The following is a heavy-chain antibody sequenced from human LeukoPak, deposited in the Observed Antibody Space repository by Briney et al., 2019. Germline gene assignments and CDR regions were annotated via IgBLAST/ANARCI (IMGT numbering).Heavy chain of an antibody. CDR1: GYNFNSYG. J-gene: IGHJ4*02. V-gene: IGHV1-18*01. Sequence: ASLKVSCKASGYNFNSYGISWLRQVPGQGLEWMGWISGYNGLTRYGKNVQGRVTLTTDTSTSTAYMELRSLRSDDTAVYYCARVATMIVVVSTETTHFDYWGQGTLVTVSS. CDR3: ARVATMIVVVSTETTHFDY. D-gene: IGHD3-22*01. CDR2: ISGYNGLT.